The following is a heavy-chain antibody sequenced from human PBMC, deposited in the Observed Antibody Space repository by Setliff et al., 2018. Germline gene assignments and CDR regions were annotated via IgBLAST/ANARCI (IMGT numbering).Heavy chain of an antibody. Sequence: KTSETLSLTCAVSGYSINSGYYWGWIRQSPGKGLEWIGSIYRDGNTYYNPSLRSRVTISVDTSKNQFSLNLSSVTAADTAVYYCARDGYGDDWNTFVDVYYYYMDVWGKGTTVTV. CDR2: IYRDGNT. CDR3: ARDGYGDDWNTFVDVYYYYMDV. D-gene: IGHD5-18*01. CDR1: GYSINSGYY. J-gene: IGHJ6*03. V-gene: IGHV4-38-2*02.